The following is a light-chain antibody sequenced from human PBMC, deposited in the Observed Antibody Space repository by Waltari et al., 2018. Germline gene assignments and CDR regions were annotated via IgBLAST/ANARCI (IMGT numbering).Light chain of an antibody. V-gene: IGKV3-15*01. CDR3: QQYNMWPQT. CDR1: ESVSGN. J-gene: IGKJ1*01. CDR2: GTS. Sequence: ELVITQSVATLSVSSGECVTSHCRASESVSGNLAWYHQKPGQAPRHLIYGTSTSATGIPARFSGGGSGTEFTLTISSLQSEDFAVYHCQQYNMWPQTFGQGTKVDIK.